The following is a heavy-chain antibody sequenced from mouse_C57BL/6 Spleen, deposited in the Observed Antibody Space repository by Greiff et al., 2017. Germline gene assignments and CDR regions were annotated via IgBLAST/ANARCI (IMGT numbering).Heavy chain of an antibody. CDR2: IDPSDSYT. J-gene: IGHJ2*01. Sequence: QVQLKQPGAELVMPGASVKLSCKASGYTFTSYWMHWVKQRPGQGLEWIGEIDPSDSYTNYNQKFKGKSTLTVDKSSSTAYMQLSSLTSEDSAVXYCARGGDYYGSTQYYFDYWGQGTTLTVSS. CDR3: ARGGDYYGSTQYYFDY. D-gene: IGHD1-1*01. V-gene: IGHV1-69*01. CDR1: GYTFTSYW.